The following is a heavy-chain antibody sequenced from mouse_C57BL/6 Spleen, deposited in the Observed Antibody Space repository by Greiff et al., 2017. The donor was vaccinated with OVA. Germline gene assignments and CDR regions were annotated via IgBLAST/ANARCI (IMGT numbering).Heavy chain of an antibody. D-gene: IGHD2-4*01. CDR3: ARGRDYDVDY. CDR2: INPNNGGT. CDR1: GYTFTDYN. J-gene: IGHJ2*01. Sequence: EVQRVESGPELVKPGASVKMSCKASGYTFTDYNMHWVKQSHGKSLEWIGYINPNNGGTSYNQKFKGKATLTVNKSSSTAYMELRSLTSEDSAVYYCARGRDYDVDYWGQGTTLTVSS. V-gene: IGHV1-22*01.